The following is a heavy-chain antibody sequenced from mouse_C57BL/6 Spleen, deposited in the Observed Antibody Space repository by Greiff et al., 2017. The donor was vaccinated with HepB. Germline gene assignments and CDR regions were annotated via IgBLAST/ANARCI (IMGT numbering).Heavy chain of an antibody. J-gene: IGHJ4*01. D-gene: IGHD1-1*01. CDR3: ARHGNNYYGSSPLYYAMDY. CDR1: GFTFSDYY. V-gene: IGHV5-12*01. Sequence: DVKLVESGGGLVQPGGSLKLSCAASGFTFSDYYMYWVRQTPEKRLEWVAYISNGGGSTYYPDTVKGRFTISGDNAKKTLYLQMSRLKSEDTAMYYCARHGNNYYGSSPLYYAMDYWGQGTSVTVSS. CDR2: ISNGGGST.